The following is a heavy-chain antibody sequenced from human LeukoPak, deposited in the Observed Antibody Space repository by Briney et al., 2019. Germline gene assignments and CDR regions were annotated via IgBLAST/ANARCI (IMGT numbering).Heavy chain of an antibody. CDR2: IYDSGGT. CDR3: VRAFFDNGGWRYDY. J-gene: IGHJ4*02. CDR1: GFSISSYY. Sequence: PSETLSLTCSVSGFSISSYYWSWIRQPPGKGLEWIGYIYDSGGTNYNPSLRSRVTMSVDTSKNQFSLRLSSVTAADTAVYYCVRAFFDNGGWRYDYWGQGTLVTVSS. D-gene: IGHD6-19*01. V-gene: IGHV4-59*01.